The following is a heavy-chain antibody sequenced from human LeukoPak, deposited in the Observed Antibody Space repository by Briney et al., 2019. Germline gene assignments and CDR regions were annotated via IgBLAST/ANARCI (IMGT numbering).Heavy chain of an antibody. V-gene: IGHV1-18*01. D-gene: IGHD2-21*02. CDR1: GYTFTSYG. CDR2: ISAYNGDT. CDR3: AKDLAYCGGDCFPPFLGADY. J-gene: IGHJ4*02. Sequence: ASVKVSCKASGYTFTSYGINWVRQAPGEGLEWMGWISAYNGDTHYAQKFQGRVTMTTDTSTNTAYMELRSLRSDDTAVYYCAKDLAYCGGDCFPPFLGADYWGQGTLVTVSS.